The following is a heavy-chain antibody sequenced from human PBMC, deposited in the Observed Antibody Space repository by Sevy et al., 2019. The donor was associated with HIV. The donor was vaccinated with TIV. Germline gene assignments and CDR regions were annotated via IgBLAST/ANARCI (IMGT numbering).Heavy chain of an antibody. CDR3: ARVRHNYGQHYFVY. CDR1: GFTFSDYY. J-gene: IGHJ4*02. D-gene: IGHD4-17*01. V-gene: IGHV3-11*06. CDR2: ISTSSNYI. Sequence: GGSLRLSCTASGFTFSDYYMSWIRQAPGKGLEWVADISTSSNYINYADSVKGRFTISRHNAKNSLYLQMNSLRAEDTAAYSCARVRHNYGQHYFVYWGQGTLVTLSS.